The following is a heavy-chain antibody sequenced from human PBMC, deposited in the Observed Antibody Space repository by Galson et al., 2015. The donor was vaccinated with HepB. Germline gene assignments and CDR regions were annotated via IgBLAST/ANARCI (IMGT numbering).Heavy chain of an antibody. Sequence: SLRLSCAASGFTFSSSAMHWVRQAPGKGLEWVAVIWYDGSNKYYADSVKGRFTISRDNSKNTLYLQMNSLRAEDTAVYYCARGGDDFWSGYYTASEDAFDIWGQGTMVTVSS. J-gene: IGHJ3*02. CDR1: GFTFSSSA. CDR3: ARGGDDFWSGYYTASEDAFDI. CDR2: IWYDGSNK. V-gene: IGHV3-33*08. D-gene: IGHD3-3*01.